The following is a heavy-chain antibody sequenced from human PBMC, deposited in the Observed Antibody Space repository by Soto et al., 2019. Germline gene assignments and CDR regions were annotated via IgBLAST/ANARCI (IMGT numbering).Heavy chain of an antibody. D-gene: IGHD1-26*01. V-gene: IGHV4-59*08. CDR3: ARHGGSYPFDY. J-gene: IGHJ4*02. Sequence: SETLSLTCTVTGGSTSSYYWSWLRQPPGKGLEWIGYNSYSGSTDYNPSLKSRVTISVDTSKNQFSLKLSSATAADTAVYYCARHGGSYPFDYWGQGTLVTVSS. CDR2: NSYSGST. CDR1: GGSTSSYY.